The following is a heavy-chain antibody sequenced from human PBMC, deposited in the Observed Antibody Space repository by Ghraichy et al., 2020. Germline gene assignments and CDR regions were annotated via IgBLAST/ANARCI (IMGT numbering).Heavy chain of an antibody. V-gene: IGHV3-74*01. CDR2: ISTDGSII. D-gene: IGHD3-16*01. CDR1: GFTLSFYW. J-gene: IGHJ4*02. Sequence: GESLNISCAASGFTLSFYWMHWVRQAPGKELVWVARISTDGSIIAYADSVKGRFTISRDNAKDTLYLLMNSLRAEDTAVYYCARDNHASLDYWGQGSLVTVSS. CDR3: ARDNHASLDY.